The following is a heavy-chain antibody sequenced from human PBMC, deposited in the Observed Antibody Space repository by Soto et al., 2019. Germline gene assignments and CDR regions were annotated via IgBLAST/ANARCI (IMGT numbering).Heavy chain of an antibody. CDR2: LYDSGST. D-gene: IGHD3-10*01. CDR1: GDSISTYY. Sequence: TLSLTCTVSGDSISTYYWSWIRQPPGKGLEWIGYLYDSGSTHYNPSLKSRVTISVDTSKNQFSLKLSSVTAADTAVYYCARASVTGSWNFDYWGQGTLVTVSS. CDR3: ARASVTGSWNFDY. J-gene: IGHJ4*02. V-gene: IGHV4-59*01.